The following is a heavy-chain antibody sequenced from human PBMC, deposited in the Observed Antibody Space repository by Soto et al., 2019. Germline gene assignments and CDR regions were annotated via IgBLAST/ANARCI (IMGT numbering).Heavy chain of an antibody. J-gene: IGHJ4*02. V-gene: IGHV3-23*03. D-gene: IGHD2-15*01. Sequence: MSCVLQATGKGLEWVSFIDLSGTTTYYSDSVKGRFAISKDRSRNTVFLQMNRLRVEDTATYYCAKDRVPDGIYSFDYWGQGVLVTVSS. CDR2: IDLSGTTT. CDR3: AKDRVPDGIYSFDY.